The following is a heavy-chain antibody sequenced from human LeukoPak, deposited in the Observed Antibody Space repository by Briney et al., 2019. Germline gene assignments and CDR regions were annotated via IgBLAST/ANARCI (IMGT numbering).Heavy chain of an antibody. CDR1: GGSISSYY. CDR2: IYTSGST. J-gene: IGHJ6*02. CDR3: ARAQTKYDFWSGYRMDV. D-gene: IGHD3-3*01. Sequence: SETLSLTCTVSGGSISSYYWSWIRQPAGKGLEWTGRIYTSGSTNYNPSLKSRVTMSVDTSKNQFSLKLSSVTAADTAVYYCARAQTKYDFWSGYRMDVWGQGTTVTVSS. V-gene: IGHV4-4*07.